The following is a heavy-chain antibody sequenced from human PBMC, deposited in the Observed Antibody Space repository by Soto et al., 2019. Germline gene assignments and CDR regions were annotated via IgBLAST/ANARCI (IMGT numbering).Heavy chain of an antibody. J-gene: IGHJ4*02. V-gene: IGHV3-43*01. Sequence: GGSLRLSCAASGFTFDDYTMHWVRQAPGKGLEWVSLISWDGGSTYYADSVKGRFTISRDNSKNSLYLQMNSLRTEDTALYYCAKDSAGGSSWTSGFDYWGQGTLVTVSS. D-gene: IGHD6-13*01. CDR1: GFTFDDYT. CDR2: ISWDGGST. CDR3: AKDSAGGSSWTSGFDY.